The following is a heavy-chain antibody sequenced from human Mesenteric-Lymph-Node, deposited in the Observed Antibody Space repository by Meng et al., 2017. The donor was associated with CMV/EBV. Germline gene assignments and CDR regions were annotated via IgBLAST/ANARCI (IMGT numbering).Heavy chain of an antibody. D-gene: IGHD2-2*01. Sequence: GGSLRLSCAASGFTFSSYAMSWVRQAPGKGLEWVSVIYSGGSSTYYADSVKGRFTISRDNAENSLDLQMNSLRVEDTAVYYCARDVVGVLPAAANYWGRGTLVTVSS. J-gene: IGHJ4*02. CDR1: GFTFSSYA. CDR2: IYSGGSST. V-gene: IGHV3-23*03. CDR3: ARDVVGVLPAAANY.